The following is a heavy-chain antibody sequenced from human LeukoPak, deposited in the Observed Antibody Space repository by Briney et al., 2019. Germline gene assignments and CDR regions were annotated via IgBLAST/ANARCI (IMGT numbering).Heavy chain of an antibody. Sequence: SETLSLTCTVSGGSISSYYWSWIRQPPGKGLGWTGYIYYSGSTNYNPSLKSRVTISVDTSKNQFSLKLSSVTAADTAVYYCARLSDGRRDTSGPYAFDVWSQGTMVTVSS. CDR2: IYYSGST. CDR3: ARLSDGRRDTSGPYAFDV. D-gene: IGHD3-3*01. J-gene: IGHJ3*01. CDR1: GGSISSYY. V-gene: IGHV4-59*08.